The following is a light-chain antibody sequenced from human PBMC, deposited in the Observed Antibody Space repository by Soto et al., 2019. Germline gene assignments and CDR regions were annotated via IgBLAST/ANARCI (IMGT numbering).Light chain of an antibody. Sequence: DIHMTQSPSSLSASVGHIVTITCRTGQSISRWLAWYQKKKGEAPKLLIYDASTLESGVPSRLRGSGYGTDFTITISSMQTDDVATYYCQNYNSYIIIFGGGTKVDIK. CDR2: DAS. V-gene: IGKV1-5*01. CDR1: QSISRW. J-gene: IGKJ4*01. CDR3: QNYNSYIII.